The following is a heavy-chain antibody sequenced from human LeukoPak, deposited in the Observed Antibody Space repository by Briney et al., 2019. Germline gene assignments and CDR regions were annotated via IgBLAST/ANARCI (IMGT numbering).Heavy chain of an antibody. CDR3: ARDRYYYGSGSYLDY. Sequence: GGSLRLTCAASGFTFSSYAMHWVRQAPGKGLEWVAVISYDGSNKYYADSVKGRFTISRDNSKNTLYLQMNSLRAEDTAVYYCARDRYYYGSGSYLDYWGQGTLVTVSS. D-gene: IGHD3-10*01. CDR2: ISYDGSNK. J-gene: IGHJ4*02. CDR1: GFTFSSYA. V-gene: IGHV3-30-3*01.